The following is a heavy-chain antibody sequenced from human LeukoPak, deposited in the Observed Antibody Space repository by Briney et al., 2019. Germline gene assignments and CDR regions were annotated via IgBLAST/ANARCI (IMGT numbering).Heavy chain of an antibody. V-gene: IGHV3-21*01. CDR2: ISSSSSYI. CDR1: GFTFSSYS. CDR3: ARDLMGYDILTGYYPRGFDY. Sequence: GGSLRLSCAASGFTFSSYSMNWVRQAPGKGLEWVSSISSSSSYIYYADSVKGRFTISRDNAKNSLYLQMNSLRAGDAAVYYCARDLMGYDILTGYYPRGFDYWGQGTLVTVS. D-gene: IGHD3-9*01. J-gene: IGHJ4*02.